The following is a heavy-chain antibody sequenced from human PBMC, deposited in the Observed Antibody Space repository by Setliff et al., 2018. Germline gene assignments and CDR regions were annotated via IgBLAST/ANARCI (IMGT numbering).Heavy chain of an antibody. CDR2: IDWDDEK. Sequence: SGPTLVNPTQTLTLTCTFSGFSPNTHGMCVSWIRQPPGKALEWLARIDWDDEKFYNASLKTRLTISKDTSKNQVVLTMTNMDPVDTATYHCARMIHGTASPVVFYMDVWGKGTTVTVSS. CDR3: ARMIHGTASPVVFYMDV. CDR1: GFSPNTHGMC. V-gene: IGHV2-70*17. J-gene: IGHJ6*03. D-gene: IGHD6-13*01.